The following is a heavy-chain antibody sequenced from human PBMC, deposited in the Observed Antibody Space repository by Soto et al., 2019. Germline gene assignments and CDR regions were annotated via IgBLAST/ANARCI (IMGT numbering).Heavy chain of an antibody. CDR2: FDPEDGET. Sequence: ASVKVSCKVSGYTLTELSMHWVRQAPGKGLEWMGGFDPEDGETIYAQKFQGRVTMTEDTSTDTAYMELSSLRSEDTAVYYCATVHIGAYDVWSDNTKPWFDPWGQGILVTVSS. CDR3: ATVHIGAYDVWSDNTKPWFDP. V-gene: IGHV1-24*01. CDR1: GYTLTELS. J-gene: IGHJ5*02. D-gene: IGHD3-3*01.